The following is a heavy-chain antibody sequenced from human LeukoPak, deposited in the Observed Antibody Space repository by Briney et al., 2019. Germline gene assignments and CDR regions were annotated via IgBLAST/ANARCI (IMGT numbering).Heavy chain of an antibody. CDR3: AAYYYDNSPKSV. D-gene: IGHD3-22*01. CDR1: GFTFSSYE. Sequence: GGSLRLSCAASGFTFSSYEMNWVRQAPGKGLEWVSYISSSGSTIYYADSVKGRFTISRDNAKNSLYLQMNSLRGEDTAVYYCAAYYYDNSPKSVWGQGAMVTVSS. V-gene: IGHV3-48*03. CDR2: ISSSGSTI. J-gene: IGHJ3*01.